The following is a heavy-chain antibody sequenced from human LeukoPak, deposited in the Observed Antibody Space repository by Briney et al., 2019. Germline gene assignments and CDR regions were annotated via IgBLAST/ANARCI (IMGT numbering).Heavy chain of an antibody. V-gene: IGHV1-46*01. CDR3: ATPGGAYCGGDCYSNYYYGMDV. CDR2: INPSGGST. D-gene: IGHD2-21*02. CDR1: GYTFTSYY. J-gene: IGHJ6*02. Sequence: ASVKVSCKASGYTFTSYYMHWVRQAPGQGLEWMGIINPSGGSTSYAQKFQGRVTMTRDTSTSTVYMELSSLRSEDTAVYYCATPGGAYCGGDCYSNYYYGMDVWGQGTTVTVSS.